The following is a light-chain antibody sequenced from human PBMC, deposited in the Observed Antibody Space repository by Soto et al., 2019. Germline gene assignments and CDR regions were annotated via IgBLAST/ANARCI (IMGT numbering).Light chain of an antibody. CDR3: CSYAGSTTFRVL. V-gene: IGLV2-23*03. CDR1: SSDVGNYNL. CDR2: EGS. Sequence: QSALTQPGSVSGSPGQWITISCTGTSSDVGNYNLVSWYQQHPGKAPKLMIYEGSKRPSGVSNRFSGSKSGNTASLTISGLQAEDEADYYCCSYAGSTTFRVLFGGGTKLTVL. J-gene: IGLJ2*01.